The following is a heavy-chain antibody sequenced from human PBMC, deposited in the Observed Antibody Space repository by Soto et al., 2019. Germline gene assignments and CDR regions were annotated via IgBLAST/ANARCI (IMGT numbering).Heavy chain of an antibody. D-gene: IGHD1-26*01. CDR2: ISSGSGDT. V-gene: IGHV3-11*06. Sequence: LRLSCAASGFTFSDYYMSWIRQAPGKGLERVSYISSGSGDTNYADSVRGRFTISRDNAKNSLYLQMNGLRAEDTAVYYCVRDIARVGGTYYYDYWGQGTQVTVSS. CDR3: VRDIARVGGTYYYDY. J-gene: IGHJ4*02. CDR1: GFTFSDYY.